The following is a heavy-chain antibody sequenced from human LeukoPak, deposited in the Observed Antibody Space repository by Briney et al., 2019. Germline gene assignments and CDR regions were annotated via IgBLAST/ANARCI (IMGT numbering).Heavy chain of an antibody. D-gene: IGHD4-17*01. CDR2: ISSSGSTI. CDR1: GFTFSDYY. CDR3: AKDSPLYGDYGGY. J-gene: IGHJ4*02. Sequence: GGSLRLSCAASGFTFSDYYMSWIRQAPGKGLEWVSYISSSGSTIYYADSVKGRFTISRDNSKNTLYLQMNSLRAEDTAVYYCAKDSPLYGDYGGYWGQGTLVTVSS. V-gene: IGHV3-11*01.